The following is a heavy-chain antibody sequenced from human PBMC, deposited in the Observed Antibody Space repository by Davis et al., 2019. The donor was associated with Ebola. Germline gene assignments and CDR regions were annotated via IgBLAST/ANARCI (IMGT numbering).Heavy chain of an antibody. CDR3: TTPGGQDSGYDVFDI. D-gene: IGHD5-12*01. J-gene: IGHJ3*02. Sequence: ASVKVSCKASAGTFSSYTISWVRQAPGQGLEWMGVINPSGGGTTYAQKFQGRVTVTRDTSTTTVYMDLSSLRSEDTALYYCTTPGGQDSGYDVFDIWGQGTMVTVSS. CDR2: INPSGGGT. V-gene: IGHV1-46*03. CDR1: AGTFSSYT.